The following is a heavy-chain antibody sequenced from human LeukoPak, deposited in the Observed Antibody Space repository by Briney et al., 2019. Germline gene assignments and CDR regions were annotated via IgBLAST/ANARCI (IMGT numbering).Heavy chain of an antibody. J-gene: IGHJ3*02. V-gene: IGHV4-34*01. CDR1: GGSFSGYY. CDR2: INHSGST. CDR3: ARGPSVGQQLETADAFDI. Sequence: SETLSLTCAVYGGSFSGYYWSWIRQPPGKGLEWIGEINHSGSTNYNPSLKSRVTISVDTSKNQFSLKLSSVTAADTAVYYCARGPSVGQQLETADAFDIWGQGTMVTVSS. D-gene: IGHD6-13*01.